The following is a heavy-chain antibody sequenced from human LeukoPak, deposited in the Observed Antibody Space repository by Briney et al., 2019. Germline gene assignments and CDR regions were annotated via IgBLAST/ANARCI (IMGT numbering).Heavy chain of an antibody. D-gene: IGHD4-17*01. CDR1: GYTFTMYY. CDR3: AGDTAVWFDP. J-gene: IGHJ5*02. CDR2: ISAYNGNT. V-gene: IGHV1-18*04. Sequence: ASVKVSCKASGYTFTMYYIHWVRQAPGQGLEWMGWISAYNGNTNYAQKLQGRVTMTTDTSTSTAYMELRSLRSDDTAVYYCAGDTAVWFDPWGQGTLVTVSS.